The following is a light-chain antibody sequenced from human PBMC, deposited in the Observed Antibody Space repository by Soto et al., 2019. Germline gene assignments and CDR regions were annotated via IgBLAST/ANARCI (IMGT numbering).Light chain of an antibody. CDR2: EVN. J-gene: IGLJ3*02. CDR1: SSDVGGYTY. V-gene: IGLV2-14*01. Sequence: QSVLTQPASVSGSPRQSITISCTGASSDVGGYTYVSWYQQHPGKAPKLMIYEVNNRPSGVSNRFSGSKSGNTASLTISGLQAEDEADYYCCSYAGSNTWVFGGGTKLTVL. CDR3: CSYAGSNTWV.